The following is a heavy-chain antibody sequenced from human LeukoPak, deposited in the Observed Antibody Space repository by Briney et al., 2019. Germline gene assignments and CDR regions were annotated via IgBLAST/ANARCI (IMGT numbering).Heavy chain of an antibody. D-gene: IGHD3-10*01. CDR2: ISFDGINK. V-gene: IGHV3-30*04. CDR1: GFTFSSDA. Sequence: GGSLRLSCAASGFTFSSDAMHRVRQDPDKGLEWVALISFDGINKYYADSVKGRFTISRDNSKNTLYLQMNSLRAEDTAVYYCARAGNYYGSGSYYAKIDSWGQGTLVTVSS. J-gene: IGHJ4*02. CDR3: ARAGNYYGSGSYYAKIDS.